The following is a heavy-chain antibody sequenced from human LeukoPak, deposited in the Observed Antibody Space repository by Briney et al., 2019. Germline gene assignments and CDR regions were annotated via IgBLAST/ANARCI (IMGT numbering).Heavy chain of an antibody. CDR2: INPNSGGT. Sequence: DSVKVSCKASGYTFTGYYMHWVRQAPGQGLEWMGWINPNSGGTNYAHKFQGRVTMTRDTSISTAYMELSRLRSDDTAVYYCARDIYYYGSGSPVYFDFWGQGTLVTVSS. V-gene: IGHV1-2*07. CDR3: ARDIYYYGSGSPVYFDF. D-gene: IGHD3-10*01. J-gene: IGHJ4*02. CDR1: GYTFTGYY.